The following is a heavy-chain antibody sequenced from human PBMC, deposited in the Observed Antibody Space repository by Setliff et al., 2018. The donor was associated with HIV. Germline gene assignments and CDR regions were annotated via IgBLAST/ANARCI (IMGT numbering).Heavy chain of an antibody. CDR2: IYYSGST. J-gene: IGHJ4*02. Sequence: KTSETLSLTCTVSGGSISSYYWSWIRQPPGKGLEWIGYIYYSGSTKHNPSLKSRVTISLDTSKNQFSLKLTSVTAADTAVYYCARYSPRGYTLTGPYWGQGTLVTVS. CDR1: GGSISSYY. V-gene: IGHV4-59*01. D-gene: IGHD6-25*01. CDR3: ARYSPRGYTLTGPY.